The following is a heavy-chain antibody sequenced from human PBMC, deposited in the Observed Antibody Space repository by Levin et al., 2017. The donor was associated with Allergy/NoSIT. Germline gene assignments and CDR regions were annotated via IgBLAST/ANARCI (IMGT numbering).Heavy chain of an antibody. CDR2: IYSGGST. D-gene: IGHD3-10*01. CDR3: ARGIAITMVRGVTASGYFDL. CDR1: GFTVSSNY. J-gene: IGHJ2*01. Sequence: GESLKISCAASGFTVSSNYMSWVRQAPGKGLEWVSVIYSGGSTYFADSVKGRFTISRDNSKNSLYLQMNFLRAEDTAVYYCARGIAITMVRGVTASGYFDLWGRGTLVTVSS. V-gene: IGHV3-66*02.